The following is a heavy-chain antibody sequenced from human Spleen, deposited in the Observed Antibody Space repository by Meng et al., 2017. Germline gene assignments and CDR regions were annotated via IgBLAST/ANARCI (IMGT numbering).Heavy chain of an antibody. CDR2: INSDGSTT. Sequence: GESLKISCAASGFTFDDCAMHWVRQAPGKGLVWVSRINSDGSTTNYADSVKGRFTISRDNAKNTLYLQMNSLGAEDTAVYHCVRFTFIAVAGTGGTDSWGQGTLVTVSS. V-gene: IGHV3-74*01. J-gene: IGHJ4*02. CDR1: GFTFDDCA. D-gene: IGHD6-19*01. CDR3: VRFTFIAVAGTGGTDS.